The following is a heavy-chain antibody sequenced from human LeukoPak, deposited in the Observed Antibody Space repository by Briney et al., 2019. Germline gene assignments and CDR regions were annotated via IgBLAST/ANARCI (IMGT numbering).Heavy chain of an antibody. D-gene: IGHD4-17*01. Sequence: GGSLRLSCAASGFTFDDYAMHWVRQAPGKGLEWVSLISGDGGSTYYADSVKGRFTISRDNSKNSLYLQMNSLRTEDTALYYCAKDWAKNHGDYPGGYFDYWGQGTLVTVSS. J-gene: IGHJ4*02. V-gene: IGHV3-43*02. CDR3: AKDWAKNHGDYPGGYFDY. CDR1: GFTFDDYA. CDR2: ISGDGGST.